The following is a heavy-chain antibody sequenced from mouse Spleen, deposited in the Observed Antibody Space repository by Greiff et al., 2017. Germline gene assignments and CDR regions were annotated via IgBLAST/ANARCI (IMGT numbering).Heavy chain of an antibody. J-gene: IGHJ2*01. D-gene: IGHD6-2*01. CDR1: GYTFTSYW. CDR3: RMGGGVSYFDY. CDR2: IHPSDSDT. Sequence: QVQLQQPGAELVKPGASVKVSCKASGYTFTSYWMHWVKQRPGQGLEWIGRIHPSDSDTNYNQKFKGKATLTVDKSSSTAYMQLSSLTSEDSAVFYRRMGGGVSYFDYWGQGTTLTVSS. V-gene: IGHV1-74*01.